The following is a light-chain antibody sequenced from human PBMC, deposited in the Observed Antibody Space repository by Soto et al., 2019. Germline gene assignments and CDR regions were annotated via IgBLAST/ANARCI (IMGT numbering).Light chain of an antibody. Sequence: DIPMTQSPSTLSASVGDRVTITCRASQSISSWLAWYQQKPGKAPNLLIYQASTLESGVPSRFSGSGSGSEFTLTISSLQPDDFATYCCQQYRTYPWTFGQGTGVEIK. CDR1: QSISSW. CDR3: QQYRTYPWT. CDR2: QAS. J-gene: IGKJ1*01. V-gene: IGKV1-5*03.